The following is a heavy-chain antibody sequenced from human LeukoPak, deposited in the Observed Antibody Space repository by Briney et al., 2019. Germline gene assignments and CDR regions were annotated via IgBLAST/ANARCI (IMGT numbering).Heavy chain of an antibody. Sequence: PGGSLRLSCAASGFTFSTYEMHWARQAPGKGLEWVSFISCSETTLYCADSGKDQFTISRYNDKNSLFLQVTSLRAEDTAVYYWATRPTWGGYWGQGTLVTVSS. J-gene: IGHJ4*02. CDR3: ATRPTWGGY. V-gene: IGHV3-48*03. CDR2: ISCSETTL. CDR1: GFTFSTYE. D-gene: IGHD3-10*01.